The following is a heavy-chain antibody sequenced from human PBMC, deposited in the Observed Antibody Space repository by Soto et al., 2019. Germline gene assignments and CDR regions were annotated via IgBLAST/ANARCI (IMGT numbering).Heavy chain of an antibody. CDR2: IIPISGRT. D-gene: IGHD5-12*01. J-gene: IGHJ4*02. V-gene: IGHV1-69*13. CDR1: GGTFSSLG. CDR3: ATRGTQGRWLEFADY. Sequence: SVKVSCKASGGTFSSLGFTWVRQAPGQGLEWMGGIIPISGRTTFAPKFLGRVTITADESTRTTYMELTALTSDDTAIYYCATRGTQGRWLEFADYWGQGTLVTVSS.